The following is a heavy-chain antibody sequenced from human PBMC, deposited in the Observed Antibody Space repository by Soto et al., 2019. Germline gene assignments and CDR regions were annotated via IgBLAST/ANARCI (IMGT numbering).Heavy chain of an antibody. V-gene: IGHV4-59*01. CDR1: GGSISSYY. CDR3: ARGRRYYDILTGYSALYYYGMDV. D-gene: IGHD3-9*01. CDR2: IYYSGST. J-gene: IGHJ6*02. Sequence: ASETLSLTCTVSGGSISSYYWSWIRQSPGKGLEWIGYIYYSGSTNYNPSLKSRVTISVDTSKNQFSLKLSSVTAADTAVYYCARGRRYYDILTGYSALYYYGMDVWGQGTTVTVSS.